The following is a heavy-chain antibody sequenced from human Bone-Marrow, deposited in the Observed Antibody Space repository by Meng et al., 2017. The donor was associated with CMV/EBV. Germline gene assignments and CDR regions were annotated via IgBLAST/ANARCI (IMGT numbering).Heavy chain of an antibody. CDR3: ARGYTNSRTYYDFWSRTVSASAGLSNWFDP. D-gene: IGHD3-3*01. CDR2: ISAYNGNT. J-gene: IGHJ5*02. Sequence: ASVKVSCKASGYTFTSYGISWVRQAPGQGLEWMGWISAYNGNTNYAQKLQGRVTITTDTSTSTAYMELSSLRSEDTAVYYCARGYTNSRTYYDFWSRTVSASAGLSNWFDPWGQGTLVTVSS. CDR1: GYTFTSYG. V-gene: IGHV1-18*01.